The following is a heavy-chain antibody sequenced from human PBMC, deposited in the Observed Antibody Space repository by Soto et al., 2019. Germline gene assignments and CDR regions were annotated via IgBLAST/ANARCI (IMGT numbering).Heavy chain of an antibody. Sequence: QVQLVESGGGVVQPGRSLRLSCAASGFTFSSYGMHWVRLAPGKGLEWVAVISYDGSNKYYSDYVTGRFTISRDNSKNTRDLQMNILRAEDTAVYYLAKDPGLRDDYYGMDVWGQWTTVTVSS. CDR1: GFTFSSYG. D-gene: IGHD3-3*01. CDR3: AKDPGLRDDYYGMDV. V-gene: IGHV3-30*18. CDR2: ISYDGSNK. J-gene: IGHJ6*02.